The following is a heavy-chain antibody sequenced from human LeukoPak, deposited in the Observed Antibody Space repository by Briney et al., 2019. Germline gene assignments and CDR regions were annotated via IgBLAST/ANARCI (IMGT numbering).Heavy chain of an antibody. V-gene: IGHV1-46*01. D-gene: IGHD3-22*01. CDR3: ARDKDYDSSGYPDAFDI. J-gene: IGHJ3*02. Sequence: GASVKVSCKASGYTFTSHYMHWVRQAPGQGLEWMGIINPSGGSTSYAQKFQGRVTMTRDTSTSTVYMELSSLRSEDTAVYYCARDKDYDSSGYPDAFDIWGQGTMVTVSS. CDR2: INPSGGST. CDR1: GYTFTSHY.